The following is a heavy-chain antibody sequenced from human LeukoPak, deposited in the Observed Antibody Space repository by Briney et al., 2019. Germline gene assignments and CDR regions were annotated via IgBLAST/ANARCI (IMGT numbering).Heavy chain of an antibody. CDR3: ARGAYDFRKDY. Sequence: ASVKVSCKASGYTFTSYGISWGRQAPGQGLEWMGLISAYNGNTNYAQKLQVRVTMTTDTSTSTAYMELRSLGSDDTAVYYCARGAYDFRKDYWGQGTLVTVST. D-gene: IGHD3-3*01. V-gene: IGHV1-18*01. CDR1: GYTFTSYG. J-gene: IGHJ4*02. CDR2: ISAYNGNT.